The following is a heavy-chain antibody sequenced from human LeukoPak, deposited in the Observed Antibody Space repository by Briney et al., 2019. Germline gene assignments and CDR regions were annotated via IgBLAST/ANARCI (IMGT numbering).Heavy chain of an antibody. CDR3: ARAVYDSSGPYAFDI. V-gene: IGHV5-51*01. Sequence: GESLKISCKGSGYSFTSYWIGWVRQMPGKGLEWMGIIYPGDSDTRYSPSFQGQVTISAAKSISTAYLQWSSLKASDTAMYYCARAVYDSSGPYAFDIWGQGTMVTVSS. CDR1: GYSFTSYW. D-gene: IGHD3-22*01. J-gene: IGHJ3*02. CDR2: IYPGDSDT.